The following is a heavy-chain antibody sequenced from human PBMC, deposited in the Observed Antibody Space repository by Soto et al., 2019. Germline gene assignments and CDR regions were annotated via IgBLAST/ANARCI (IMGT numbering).Heavy chain of an antibody. CDR1: GGSISSGGYY. CDR3: ARDSNMVRGDYYYGMDV. V-gene: IGHV4-31*03. J-gene: IGHJ6*02. Sequence: QVQLQESGPGLVKPSQTLSLTCTVSGGSISSGGYYWSWIRQHPGKGLEWIGYIYYSGSTYYNPSLKSRVTISVDTSKNQFSLKLSSVTAADTAVYDCARDSNMVRGDYYYGMDVWGQATTVTVSS. CDR2: IYYSGST. D-gene: IGHD3-10*01.